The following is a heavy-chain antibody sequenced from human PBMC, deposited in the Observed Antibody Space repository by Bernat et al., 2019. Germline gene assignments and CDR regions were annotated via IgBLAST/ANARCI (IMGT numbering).Heavy chain of an antibody. D-gene: IGHD3-10*01. CDR2: IYYSGST. Sequence: QLQLQESGPGLVKPSETLSLTCTVSGGSISSSSYYWGWIRQSPGKGLEWIGSIYYSGSTYYNPSLKSRVTISVDTSKNQFSLKLSSVTAADTAVYYCARLPGSYGEEDNWFDPWGQGNLVTVSS. CDR1: GGSISSSSYY. V-gene: IGHV4-39*01. CDR3: ARLPGSYGEEDNWFDP. J-gene: IGHJ5*02.